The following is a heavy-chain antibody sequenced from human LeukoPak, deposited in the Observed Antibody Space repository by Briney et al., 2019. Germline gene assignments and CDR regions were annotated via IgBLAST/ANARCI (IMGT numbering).Heavy chain of an antibody. D-gene: IGHD1-26*01. J-gene: IGHJ2*01. Sequence: GGSLRLSCAASGFTVSSNDMSWVRQAPGKGLECISVIYSGGSTDYADSVKGRLTISRDNSKNTLYLQMNSLRAEDTAVFYCARDGLAATTLHWYFDLWGRGALVTVSS. V-gene: IGHV3-53*01. CDR3: ARDGLAATTLHWYFDL. CDR1: GFTVSSND. CDR2: IYSGGST.